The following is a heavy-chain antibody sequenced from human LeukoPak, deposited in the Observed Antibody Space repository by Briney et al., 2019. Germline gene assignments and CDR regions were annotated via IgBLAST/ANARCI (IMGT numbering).Heavy chain of an antibody. Sequence: GGSLRLSCAGSGFTFSNYAMSWVRQAPGKGLEWVSSITGSGDSTYYADSVKGRFTISRDNSKNTLYLQMNSLRAEDTAVYYCAKDSYYGGNSGWFDPWGQGTLVTVSS. CDR3: AKDSYYGGNSGWFDP. CDR1: GFTFSNYA. D-gene: IGHD4-23*01. CDR2: ITGSGDST. J-gene: IGHJ5*02. V-gene: IGHV3-23*01.